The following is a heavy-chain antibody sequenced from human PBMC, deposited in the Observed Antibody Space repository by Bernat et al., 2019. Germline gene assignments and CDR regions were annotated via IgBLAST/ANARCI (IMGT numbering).Heavy chain of an antibody. D-gene: IGHD3-9*01. CDR3: ARVNDILTGVFDY. CDR2: IYHSGST. Sequence: VQLVESGGGLVQPGGSLRLSCAASGFTFSSYWMSWVRQPPGKGLEWIGEIYHSGSTNYNPSLKSRVTISVDKSKNQFSLKLSSVTAADTAVYYCARVNDILTGVFDYWGQGTLVTVSS. V-gene: IGHV4-4*02. CDR1: GFTFSSYW. J-gene: IGHJ4*02.